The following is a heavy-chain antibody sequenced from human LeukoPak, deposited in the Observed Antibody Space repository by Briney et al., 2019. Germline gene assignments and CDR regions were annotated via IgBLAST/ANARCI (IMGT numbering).Heavy chain of an antibody. CDR1: GFTFSSYA. Sequence: GGSLRLSCAASGFTFSSYAITWVRQAPGEGLEWVSTVSGHGTSSYYPDSVKGRYTVSRDNSKNTVFLQMSSLGAEDSAQYYCAKSVDSRGYWFERGADFWGQGTVVTVSS. CDR3: AKSVDSRGYWFERGADF. J-gene: IGHJ4*02. D-gene: IGHD3-22*01. V-gene: IGHV3-23*01. CDR2: VSGHGTSS.